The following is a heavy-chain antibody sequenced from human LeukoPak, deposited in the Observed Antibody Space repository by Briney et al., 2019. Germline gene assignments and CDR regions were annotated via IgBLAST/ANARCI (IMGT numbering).Heavy chain of an antibody. J-gene: IGHJ4*02. D-gene: IGHD2-15*01. CDR3: ARHRYCSGGRCHRYPTAFDY. CDR1: GFTFSSYA. Sequence: GSLRLSCAASGFTFSSYAMHWIRQPPGKGLEWIGSIYYSGSTYYNPSLKSPVTISVDTSKNQFSLKVSSVTAADTAVYYCARHRYCSGGRCHRYPTAFDYWGQGILVTVSS. V-gene: IGHV4-39*01. CDR2: IYYSGST.